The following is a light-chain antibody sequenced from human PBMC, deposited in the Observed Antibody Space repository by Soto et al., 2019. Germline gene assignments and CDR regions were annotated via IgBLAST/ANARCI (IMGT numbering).Light chain of an antibody. J-gene: IGKJ1*01. Sequence: ESVLTQSPGTLSLSRGERATLSCRASQSVGSSYLAWYQQTPGQAPRLLIFGASSRAAGIPNRCIGSGSGTDFTLTISRLELEDFAVYYCQHYGGSPGTFGQGTKVEIK. CDR2: GAS. CDR1: QSVGSSY. V-gene: IGKV3-20*01. CDR3: QHYGGSPGT.